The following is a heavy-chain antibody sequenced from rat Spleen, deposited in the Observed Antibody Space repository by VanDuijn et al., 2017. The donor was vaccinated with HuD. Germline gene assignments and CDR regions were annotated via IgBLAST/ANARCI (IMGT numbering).Heavy chain of an antibody. V-gene: IGHV5-27*01. CDR1: GFAFSDHY. CDR3: TTGDYGYTRLFAY. D-gene: IGHD1-6*01. J-gene: IGHJ3*01. CDR2: ISTGGGNT. Sequence: EVQLVESGGGFVQPGRSLQLSCAASGFAFSDHYVAWVRQGPTKGLEWVASISTGGGNTYYRDSVKGRFTISRDNAKSTLYLQIDSLRSEDTATYYCTTGDYGYTRLFAYWGQGTLVTVSS.